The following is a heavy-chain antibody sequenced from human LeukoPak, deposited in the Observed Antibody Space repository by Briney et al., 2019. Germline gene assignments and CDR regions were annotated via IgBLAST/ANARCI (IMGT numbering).Heavy chain of an antibody. J-gene: IGHJ4*02. V-gene: IGHV3-23*01. CDR3: AREGYVDTAMVIDY. D-gene: IGHD5-18*01. CDR2: VSGGGGST. Sequence: PGGSLRLSCAASGFTFSNYAMSWVRQAPGKGLEWVSSVSGGGGSTYYADSVKGRFTISRDNSKNTLYLQMNSLRAEDTAVYYCAREGYVDTAMVIDYWGQGTLVTVSS. CDR1: GFTFSNYA.